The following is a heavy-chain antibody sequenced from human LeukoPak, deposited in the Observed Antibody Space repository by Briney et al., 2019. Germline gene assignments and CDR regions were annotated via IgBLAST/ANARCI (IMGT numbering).Heavy chain of an antibody. CDR2: INPNSGGT. V-gene: IGHV1-2*02. Sequence: ASVKVSCKASGYTFTGYYMLWVRQATGQGLEWMGWINPNSGGTNYAQKFQGRVTMTRDTSISTAYMELSRLRSDDTAVYYCARVAYYYASGSYYFDYWGQGTLVTVSS. CDR1: GYTFTGYY. J-gene: IGHJ4*02. CDR3: ARVAYYYASGSYYFDY. D-gene: IGHD3-10*01.